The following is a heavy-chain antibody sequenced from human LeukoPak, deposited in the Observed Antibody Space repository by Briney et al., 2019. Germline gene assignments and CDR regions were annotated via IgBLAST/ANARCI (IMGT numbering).Heavy chain of an antibody. D-gene: IGHD1-26*01. CDR3: ANQWELPTYYFDY. CDR1: RFTFGSYA. Sequence: PGGSLRLSCAASRFTFGSYAMSWVRQAPGKGLEWVSAISGSGGSTYYADSVKGRFTISRDNSKNTLYLQMNSLRAEDTAVYYCANQWELPTYYFDYWGQGTLVTVSS. CDR2: ISGSGGST. J-gene: IGHJ4*02. V-gene: IGHV3-23*01.